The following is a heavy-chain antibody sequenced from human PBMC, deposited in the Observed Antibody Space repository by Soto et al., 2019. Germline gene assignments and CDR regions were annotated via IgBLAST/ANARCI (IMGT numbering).Heavy chain of an antibody. D-gene: IGHD2-8*01. J-gene: IGHJ4*02. CDR3: ARGYCTNGVCQQDPIYDY. CDR2: IYYSGST. V-gene: IGHV4-59*01. CDR1: GGSSNSYY. Sequence: ERLSRTCPVSGGSSNSYYWSWIRQPPGKGLEWIGNIYYSGSTSYNPSLKSRVTISVDTSKNQFSLKLLSVTAADTAMYYCARGYCTNGVCQQDPIYDYWGQGTLVTV.